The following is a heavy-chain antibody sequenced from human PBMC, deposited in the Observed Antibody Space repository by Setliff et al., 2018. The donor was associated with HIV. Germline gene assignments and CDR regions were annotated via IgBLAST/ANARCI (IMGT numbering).Heavy chain of an antibody. CDR3: ARDGPLEGSYRYYYYYMDV. V-gene: IGHV4-59*11. D-gene: IGHD3-10*01. CDR1: GGSISSHY. J-gene: IGHJ6*03. CDR2: IYYSGST. Sequence: SETLFLTCTVSGGSISSHYWSWIRQPPGKGLEWIGYIYYSGSTNYNPSLKSRVTISVDTSKNQFSLKLSSVTAADTAVYYCARDGPLEGSYRYYYYYMDVW.